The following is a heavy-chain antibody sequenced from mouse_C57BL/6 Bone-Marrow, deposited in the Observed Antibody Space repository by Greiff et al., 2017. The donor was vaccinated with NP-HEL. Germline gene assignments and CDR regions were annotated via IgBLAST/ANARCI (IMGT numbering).Heavy chain of an antibody. CDR1: GYTFTGYW. V-gene: IGHV1-9*01. CDR3: AGGDDGYWGYFDV. J-gene: IGHJ1*03. Sequence: VQLQQSGAELMKPGASVKLSCKATGYTFTGYWIEWVKPRPGHGLEWIGEILPGSGSTNYNEQFKGKATFTADTSSNTAYLPLSSLTTDDSAIYYCAGGDDGYWGYFDVWGTGTTVTVSS. CDR2: ILPGSGST. D-gene: IGHD2-3*01.